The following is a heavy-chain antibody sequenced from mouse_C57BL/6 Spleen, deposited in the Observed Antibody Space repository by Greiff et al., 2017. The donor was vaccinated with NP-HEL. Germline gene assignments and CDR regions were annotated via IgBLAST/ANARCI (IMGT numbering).Heavy chain of an antibody. CDR2: IYPGSGTT. V-gene: IGHV1-66*01. CDR1: GYSFTSYY. Sequence: VQLKQSGPELVKPGASVKISCKASGYSFTSYYIHWVTQRPGQGLEWIGWIYPGSGTTKYNEKFKGKATLTADTSSSTAYIQLISLTSEDSAVYYCSRDDTTVVDWYFDVWGTGTTVTVSS. J-gene: IGHJ1*03. D-gene: IGHD1-1*01. CDR3: SRDDTTVVDWYFDV.